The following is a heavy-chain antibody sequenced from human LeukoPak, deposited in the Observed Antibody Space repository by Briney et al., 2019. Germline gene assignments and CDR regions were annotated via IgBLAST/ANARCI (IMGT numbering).Heavy chain of an antibody. V-gene: IGHV3-23*01. Sequence: GGSLRLSCAASGFTFSSYAMSWVRQAPGKGLEWVSAISDDGGSTYHADSVKGRFTISRDNSKNTLYLQMNSLRAEDTAVYYCAKVLITIFGVVRYDAFDIWGQGTMVTVSS. J-gene: IGHJ3*02. CDR2: ISDDGGST. CDR1: GFTFSSYA. D-gene: IGHD3-3*01. CDR3: AKVLITIFGVVRYDAFDI.